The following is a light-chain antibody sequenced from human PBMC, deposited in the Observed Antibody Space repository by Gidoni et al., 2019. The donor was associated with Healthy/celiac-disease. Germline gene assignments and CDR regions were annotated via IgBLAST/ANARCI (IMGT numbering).Light chain of an antibody. CDR3: YSTDSSGNHRGV. J-gene: IGLJ2*01. V-gene: IGLV3-10*01. CDR1: ALPKKY. Sequence: SYELTQPPSVSVSPGQTARITCSGDALPKKYAYWYQQKSGQAPVLVIYEDSKRPSGIPARFSGSSSGTMATLTISVAQVEDEADYYCYSTDSSGNHRGVFGGGTKLTVL. CDR2: EDS.